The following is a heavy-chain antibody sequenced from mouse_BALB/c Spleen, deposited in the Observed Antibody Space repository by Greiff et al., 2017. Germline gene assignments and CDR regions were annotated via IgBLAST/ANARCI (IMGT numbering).Heavy chain of an antibody. J-gene: IGHJ4*01. CDR3: ARHYGRMGAIDY. CDR1: GFTFSSYG. V-gene: IGHV5-6*01. D-gene: IGHD1-1*02. Sequence: EVQVVESGGDLVKPGGSLKLSCAASGFTFSSYGMSWVRQTPDKRLEWVATISSGGSYTYYPESVKGRLTISRDNAKNTLYLQMSSLKSEDTAMYYCARHYGRMGAIDYWGQGTSVTVSS. CDR2: ISSGGSYT.